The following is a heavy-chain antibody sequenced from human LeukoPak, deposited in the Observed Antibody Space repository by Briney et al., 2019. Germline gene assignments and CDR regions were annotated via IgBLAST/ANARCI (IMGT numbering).Heavy chain of an antibody. D-gene: IGHD1-26*01. V-gene: IGHV4-39*01. CDR2: IYYSGST. CDR3: ARHRELLYFDY. CDR1: GGSTSSSSYY. J-gene: IGHJ4*02. Sequence: SETLSLTCTVSGGSTSSSSYYWGWIRQPPGKGLEWIGSIYYSGSTYYNPSLKSRVTISVDTSKNQFSLKLSSVTAADTAVYYCARHRELLYFDYWGQGTLVTVSS.